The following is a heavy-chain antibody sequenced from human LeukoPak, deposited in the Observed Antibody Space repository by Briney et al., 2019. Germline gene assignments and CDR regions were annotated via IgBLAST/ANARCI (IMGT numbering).Heavy chain of an antibody. Sequence: GGSLRLSCAASEFVFSDYYMSWIRQAPGKGLEWVSYISDSGSTIYYADSVEGRFTISRDNSKNSLYLQMNSLRAEETAVYSCAREMEGAYGSGTFFDLWGQGNMVTVSS. V-gene: IGHV3-11*01. CDR2: ISDSGSTI. J-gene: IGHJ4*02. CDR1: EFVFSDYY. D-gene: IGHD3-10*01. CDR3: AREMEGAYGSGTFFDL.